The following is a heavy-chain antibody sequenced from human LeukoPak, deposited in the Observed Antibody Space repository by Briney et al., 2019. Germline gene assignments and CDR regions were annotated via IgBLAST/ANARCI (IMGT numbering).Heavy chain of an antibody. Sequence: SGGSLRLSCAASGFTFSSYSMNWVRQAPGKGLEWVSSISSSSSYIYYADSVKGRFTISRDNAKNSLYLQMNSLRAEDTAVYYCARVGPYYYDSSGYYPHAFDIWGQGTMVTVSS. CDR3: ARVGPYYYDSSGYYPHAFDI. J-gene: IGHJ3*02. CDR1: GFTFSSYS. D-gene: IGHD3-22*01. CDR2: ISSSSSYI. V-gene: IGHV3-21*01.